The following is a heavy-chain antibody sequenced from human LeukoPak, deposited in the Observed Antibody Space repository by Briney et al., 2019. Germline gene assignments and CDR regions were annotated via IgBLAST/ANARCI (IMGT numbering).Heavy chain of an antibody. CDR1: GFSLSTSGMC. D-gene: IGHD1-26*01. Sequence: SGPTLVNPTQTLTLTCTFPGFSLSTSGMCVSWIRQPPGKALEWLALIDWDDDKYYSTSLKTRLTISKDTSKNQVVLTMTNMDPVDTATYYCARITIVGATHNFDYWGQGTLVTVSS. CDR3: ARITIVGATHNFDY. V-gene: IGHV2-70*01. CDR2: IDWDDDK. J-gene: IGHJ4*02.